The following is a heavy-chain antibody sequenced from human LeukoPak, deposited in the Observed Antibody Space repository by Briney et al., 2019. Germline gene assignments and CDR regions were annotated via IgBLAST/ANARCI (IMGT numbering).Heavy chain of an antibody. Sequence: GGSLRLSCAASGFTFSSYWMSWVRQAPGKGLEWVANIKQDGSEKYYVDSVKGRFTISRDNAKNSLYLQMNGLRAEDTAVYYCARDSLGRAFDIWGQGTMVTVSS. CDR1: GFTFSSYW. D-gene: IGHD3-10*01. CDR3: ARDSLGRAFDI. J-gene: IGHJ3*02. CDR2: IKQDGSEK. V-gene: IGHV3-7*01.